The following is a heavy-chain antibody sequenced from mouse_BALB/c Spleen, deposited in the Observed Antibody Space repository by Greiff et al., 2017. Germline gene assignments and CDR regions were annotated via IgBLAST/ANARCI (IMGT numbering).Heavy chain of an antibody. CDR2: ISYSGST. D-gene: IGHD4-1*01. V-gene: IGHV3-2*02. CDR3: ARLDGTSFAY. Sequence: DVKLQESGPGLVKPSQSLSLTCTVTGYSITSDYAWNWIRQFPGNKLEWMGYISYSGSTSYNPSLKSRISITRDTSKNQFFLQLNSVTTEDTATYYCARLDGTSFAYWGQGTLVTVSA. CDR1: GYSITSDYA. J-gene: IGHJ3*01.